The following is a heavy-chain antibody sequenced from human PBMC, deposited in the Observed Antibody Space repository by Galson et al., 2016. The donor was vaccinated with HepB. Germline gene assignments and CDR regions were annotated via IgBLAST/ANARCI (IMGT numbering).Heavy chain of an antibody. CDR3: ARGGPLVSGSFYHYYYGMDV. Sequence: SVKVSCKASGYIFSNYVINWVRQAPGQGLEWMGWFNPKNGNTDYAQKFQGRVAVTTDTPVSTTYMELRGLRFDDTAVDFCARGGPLVSGSFYHYYYGMDVWGQGTTVTVS. CDR2: FNPKNGNT. CDR1: GYIFSNYV. J-gene: IGHJ6*02. D-gene: IGHD6-6*01. V-gene: IGHV1-18*01.